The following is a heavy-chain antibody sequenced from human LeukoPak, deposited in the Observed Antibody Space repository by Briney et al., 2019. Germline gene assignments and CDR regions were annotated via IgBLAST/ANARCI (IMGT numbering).Heavy chain of an antibody. V-gene: IGHV5-51*01. CDR1: GYSFTNYW. D-gene: IGHD2-2*01. J-gene: IGHJ4*02. CDR2: IDPGDSET. Sequence: GESLKISCKGSGYSFTNYWNGWVRQVPGEGLECVGIIDPGDSETRYSPSFQGQVTISADKSMTTAYLQWSSVQASDTAVYYCARFPSSSSFRGYYWGQGTLVTVSS. CDR3: ARFPSSSSFRGYY.